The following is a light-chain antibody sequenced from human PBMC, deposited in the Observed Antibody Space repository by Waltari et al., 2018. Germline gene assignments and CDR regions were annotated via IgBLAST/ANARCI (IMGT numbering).Light chain of an antibody. CDR2: GAS. V-gene: IGKV3-15*01. CDR1: PSVSSN. Sequence: EVVMTQSPATLSVSPGERATLSCRASPSVSSNVAWYQQKPGQTPRLLIYGASTRATGIPARFSGSGSGTEFTLTISNLQSEDFAVYYCQQYLSWYTFGQGTKLEIK. CDR3: QQYLSWYT. J-gene: IGKJ2*01.